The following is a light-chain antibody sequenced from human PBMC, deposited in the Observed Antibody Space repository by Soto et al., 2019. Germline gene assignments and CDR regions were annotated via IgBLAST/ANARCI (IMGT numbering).Light chain of an antibody. J-gene: IGKJ4*01. CDR2: RAS. CDR1: QGITSW. V-gene: IGKV1-12*01. Sequence: DIQMTQSPSSVSASVGDRVTITCRASQGITSWLAWYQQKPGKAPKLLIYRASNLQSGVPSRFSGSGSGTDFTLSISGLQPADFATYYCHQTTPSPLTFGGGAKVDIK. CDR3: HQTTPSPLT.